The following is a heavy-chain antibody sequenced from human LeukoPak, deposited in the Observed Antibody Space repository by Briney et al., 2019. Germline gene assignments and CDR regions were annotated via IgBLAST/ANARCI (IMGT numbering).Heavy chain of an antibody. D-gene: IGHD3-10*01. CDR3: AKDTSYGSGTYYHFDY. CDR1: GFTFSSYA. V-gene: IGHV3-23*01. J-gene: IGHJ4*02. CDR2: ISGSGGST. Sequence: GGSLRLSCAASGFTFSSYAMSWVRQAPGKGLEWVSAISGSGGSTYYADSVKGRYTISRDNSKNTLYLQMNSLRAEDTALYYCAKDTSYGSGTYYHFDYWGQGTPVTVSS.